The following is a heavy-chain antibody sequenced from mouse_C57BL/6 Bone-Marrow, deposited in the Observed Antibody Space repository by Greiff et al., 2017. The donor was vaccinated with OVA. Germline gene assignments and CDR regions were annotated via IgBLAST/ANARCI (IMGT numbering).Heavy chain of an antibody. D-gene: IGHD3-2*02. V-gene: IGHV1-80*01. CDR3: ARSGSGYRYYYAMDY. CDR2: IYPGDGDT. CDR1: GYAFSSYW. J-gene: IGHJ4*01. Sequence: QVHVKQSGAELVKPGASVKISCKASGYAFSSYWMNWVKQRPGKGLEWIGQIYPGDGDTNYNGKFKGKATLTADKSSSTAYMQLSSLTSEDSAVYFCARSGSGYRYYYAMDYWGQGTSVTVSS.